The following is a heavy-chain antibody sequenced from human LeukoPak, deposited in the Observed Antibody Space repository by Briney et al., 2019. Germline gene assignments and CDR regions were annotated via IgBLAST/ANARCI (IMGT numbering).Heavy chain of an antibody. CDR1: GYTFTSYD. V-gene: IGHV1-8*01. D-gene: IGHD3-9*01. CDR3: ARNYDILTGYYNVYYYYGMDV. Sequence: SVKVSCKASGYTFTSYDINWVRQATGQGLEWMGWMNPNSGNTGYAQKFQGRVTMTRNTSISTAYMELSSLRSEDTAVYYCARNYDILTGYYNVYYYYGMDVWAKGPRSPSP. CDR2: MNPNSGNT. J-gene: IGHJ6*02.